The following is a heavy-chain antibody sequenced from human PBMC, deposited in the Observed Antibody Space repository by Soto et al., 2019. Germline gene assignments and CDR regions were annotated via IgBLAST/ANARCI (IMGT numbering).Heavy chain of an antibody. CDR3: ARGLTMGELPSQFRH. J-gene: IGHJ4*02. CDR2: AHDSGVT. Sequence: QVQLQESGPGLVKPSETLSLTCTVSGGSVSSGNYYWSWIRQPPGKGLEWIGYAHDSGVTNYNPSHKNRVTITVDTSRNQFSLKLNSGTAADTAVYYCARGLTMGELPSQFRHWGQGTLVTVSS. D-gene: IGHD3-16*01. CDR1: GGSVSSGNYY. V-gene: IGHV4-61*01.